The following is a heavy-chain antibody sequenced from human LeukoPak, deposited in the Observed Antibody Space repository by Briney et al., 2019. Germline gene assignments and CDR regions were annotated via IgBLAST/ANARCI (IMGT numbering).Heavy chain of an antibody. V-gene: IGHV4-39*07. CDR1: GGSISGSNYY. CDR3: ARDGYNTPGY. Sequence: SETLSLTCTVSGGSISGSNYYWGWIRQPPGKGLEWIGGIFYTGSSYYNPSLKSRVTLSVDTSKDQFSLKLSSVTAADTAVYYCARDGYNTPGYWGQGTLVTVSS. D-gene: IGHD5-24*01. CDR2: IFYTGSS. J-gene: IGHJ4*02.